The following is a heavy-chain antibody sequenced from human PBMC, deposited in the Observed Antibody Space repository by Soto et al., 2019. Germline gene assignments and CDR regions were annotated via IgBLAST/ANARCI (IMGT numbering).Heavy chain of an antibody. CDR2: MSSGSSYI. V-gene: IGHV3-21*01. CDR1: GFTFSSYS. D-gene: IGHD1-26*01. CDR3: AKGVGATTRADWSFDL. J-gene: IGHJ2*01. Sequence: EVQLVQAGGGLVKPGGSLRISCAASGFTFSSYSMNWVRQAPGKGLEWVSSMSSGSSYIYYADSVKGRFTLSRDNAENSQSLKMNRLRAEDTAVYYGAKGVGATTRADWSFDLWGRGTLVTVSS.